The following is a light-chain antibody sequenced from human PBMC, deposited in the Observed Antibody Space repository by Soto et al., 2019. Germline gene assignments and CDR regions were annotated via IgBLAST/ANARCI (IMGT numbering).Light chain of an antibody. CDR1: SSDVGFYNY. Sequence: QSALTQPASVSGSPGQSIAISCTGSSSDVGFYNYDSWYQQHPGEVPKLIIFEVSNRPSGVSNRFSGSKYGNTASLTISGLKAEDEAAYYCSSYTTSSTRVFGTGTKLTVL. CDR2: EVS. J-gene: IGLJ1*01. CDR3: SSYTTSSTRV. V-gene: IGLV2-14*01.